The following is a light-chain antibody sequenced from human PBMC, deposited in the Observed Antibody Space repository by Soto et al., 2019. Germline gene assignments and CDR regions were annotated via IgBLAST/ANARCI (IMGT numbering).Light chain of an antibody. CDR3: QQYGSSPYT. CDR1: QTVSSNY. J-gene: IGKJ2*01. V-gene: IGKV3-20*01. Sequence: EIVLTQSPGTLSLSPGERATLSCRASQTVSSNYLAWYQQKPGQAPRLLIYGASSRATSIPDRFSGSGSGTDFTLTISRLEPEDFAVYYCQQYGSSPYTFGQGTNLEIK. CDR2: GAS.